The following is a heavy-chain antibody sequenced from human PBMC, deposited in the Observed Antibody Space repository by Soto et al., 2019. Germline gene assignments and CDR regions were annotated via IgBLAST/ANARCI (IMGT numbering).Heavy chain of an antibody. Sequence: SETLSLTCTVSGGSISRSSYYWGWIRQPPGKGLEWIGSIYYSGSTYYNPSLKSRVTISVDTSKNQFSLKLSSVTAADTAVYYCARHNPAQGYYYGMDVWGQGTTVTVSS. V-gene: IGHV4-39*01. CDR3: ARHNPAQGYYYGMDV. CDR2: IYYSGST. J-gene: IGHJ6*02. CDR1: GGSISRSSYY.